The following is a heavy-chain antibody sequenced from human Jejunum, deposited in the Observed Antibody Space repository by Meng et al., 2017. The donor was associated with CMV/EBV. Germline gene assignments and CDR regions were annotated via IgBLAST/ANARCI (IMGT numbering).Heavy chain of an antibody. CDR1: GTSFSAYY. J-gene: IGHJ1*01. Sequence: SLTCGFYGTSFSAYYWSWIRQSPQKGLEWIGEIDHSPNTNYNPSLQNRVFISIDTSKKQISLNLTSVTAADTAVYFCARGIVGAVWSQGTQVTVSS. V-gene: IGHV4-34*01. CDR3: ARGIVGAV. CDR2: IDHSPNT. D-gene: IGHD2-15*01.